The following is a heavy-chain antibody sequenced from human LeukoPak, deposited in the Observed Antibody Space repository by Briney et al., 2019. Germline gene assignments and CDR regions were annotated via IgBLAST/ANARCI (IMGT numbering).Heavy chain of an antibody. J-gene: IGHJ3*02. CDR1: GFTFSSYW. CDR2: INSDGSST. V-gene: IGHV3-74*01. CDR3: TTDQTTYYYDSSGYLDAFDI. Sequence: PGGSLRLSCAASGFTFSSYWMHWVRQAPGKGLVWVSRINSDGSSTSYADSVKGRFTISRDNAKNTLYLQMNSLRAEDTAVYYCTTDQTTYYYDSSGYLDAFDIWGQGTMVTVSS. D-gene: IGHD3-22*01.